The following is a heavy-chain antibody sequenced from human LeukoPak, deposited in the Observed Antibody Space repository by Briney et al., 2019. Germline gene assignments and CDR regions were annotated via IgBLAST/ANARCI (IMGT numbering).Heavy chain of an antibody. CDR2: IFASGET. V-gene: IGHV4-4*07. CDR1: GDSISTSY. D-gene: IGHD1-20*01. CDR3: ARDRYTWHDRDWFDS. Sequence: SETLSLTCTVSGDSISTSYGSWIRQPAGKRMEWIGRIFASGETNYNPSLESRVIMSRDTSNNQFFLRLTSVTAADTAVYYCARDRYTWHDRDWFDSWGQGTLVTLSS. J-gene: IGHJ5*01.